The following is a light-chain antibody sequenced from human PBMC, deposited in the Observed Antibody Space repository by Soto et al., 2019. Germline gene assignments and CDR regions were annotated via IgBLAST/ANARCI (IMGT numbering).Light chain of an antibody. J-gene: IGKJ2*01. CDR3: LQHFNYPYT. CDR2: AAS. V-gene: IGKV1-6*01. CDR1: QGIRND. Sequence: AVQMTQSPSSLSASVGDRVTITCRASQGIRNDLGWYQHKPGKAPKLLIYAASSLQSGVPSRFSGSGSGTDFTLSISSLQPEDFATYYCLQHFNYPYTFGQGTKLEIK.